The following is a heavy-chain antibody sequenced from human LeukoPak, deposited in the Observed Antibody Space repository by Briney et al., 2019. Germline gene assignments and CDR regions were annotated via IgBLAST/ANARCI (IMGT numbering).Heavy chain of an antibody. J-gene: IGHJ5*02. CDR2: ISTSSSYT. V-gene: IGHV3-11*05. CDR3: ARDRYYASGSYNWFDP. Sequence: GGSLRLSCAASGFTFSDYSMSWIRQAPGKGLEWVSYISTSSSYTNYADSVKGRFTISRDNAKNSLYLQMNSLRAEDTAVYYCARDRYYASGSYNWFDPWGQGTLVTVSS. D-gene: IGHD3-10*01. CDR1: GFTFSDYS.